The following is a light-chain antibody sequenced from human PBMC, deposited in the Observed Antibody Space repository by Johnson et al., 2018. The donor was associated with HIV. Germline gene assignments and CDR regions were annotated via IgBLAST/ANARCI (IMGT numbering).Light chain of an antibody. Sequence: QSVLTQPPSVSAAPGQKVTISCSGSSSTIGNNYISWYQLLPGTPPKLLIFKNNKRPSGIPDRFFGSTSGTSATLGITGLQTGDEADYYCGTWDSSLSQGVFGTVTKVTVL. V-gene: IGLV1-51*02. J-gene: IGLJ1*01. CDR1: SSTIGNNY. CDR2: KNN. CDR3: GTWDSSLSQGV.